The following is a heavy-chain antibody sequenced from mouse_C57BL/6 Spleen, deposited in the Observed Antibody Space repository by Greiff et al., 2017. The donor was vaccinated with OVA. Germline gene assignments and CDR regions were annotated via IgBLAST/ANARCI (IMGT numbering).Heavy chain of an antibody. V-gene: IGHV1-82*01. CDR2: IYPGDGDT. D-gene: IGHD1-1*01. CDR1: GYAFSSSW. J-gene: IGHJ2*01. CDR3: ARSLITTVDY. Sequence: QVQLQQSGPELVKPGASVKISCKASGYAFSSSWMNWVKQRPGKGLEWIGRIYPGDGDTNYNGKFKGKATLTADKSSSTAYMQLSSLTSEDSAVYVCARSLITTVDYWGQGTTLTVSS.